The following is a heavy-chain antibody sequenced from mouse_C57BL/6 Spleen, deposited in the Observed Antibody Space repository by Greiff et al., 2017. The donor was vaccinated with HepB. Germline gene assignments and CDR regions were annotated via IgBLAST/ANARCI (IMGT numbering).Heavy chain of an antibody. CDR3: ARAGTMVTIWFAY. J-gene: IGHJ3*01. D-gene: IGHD2-12*01. Sequence: QVQLQQPGAELVMPGASVKLSCKASGYTFTSYWMHWVKQRPGQGLEWIGEIDPSDSYTNYNQKFKGKSTLTVDKSSSTAYMQLSSLTSEDSAVYYCARAGTMVTIWFAYWGQGTLVTVSA. CDR1: GYTFTSYW. CDR2: IDPSDSYT. V-gene: IGHV1-69*01.